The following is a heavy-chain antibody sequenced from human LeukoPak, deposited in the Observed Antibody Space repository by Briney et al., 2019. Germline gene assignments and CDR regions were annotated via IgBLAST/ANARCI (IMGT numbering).Heavy chain of an antibody. CDR1: GYTFTSYY. V-gene: IGHV1-46*01. Sequence: EASVKVSCKASGYTFTSYYMHWVRQAPGQGLEWMGIINPSGGSTSYAQKFQGRVTMTEDTSTDTAYMELSSLRSEDTAVYYCATDLPGGIAVAGTVYAFDIWGQGTMVAVSS. CDR2: INPSGGST. J-gene: IGHJ3*02. D-gene: IGHD6-19*01. CDR3: ATDLPGGIAVAGTVYAFDI.